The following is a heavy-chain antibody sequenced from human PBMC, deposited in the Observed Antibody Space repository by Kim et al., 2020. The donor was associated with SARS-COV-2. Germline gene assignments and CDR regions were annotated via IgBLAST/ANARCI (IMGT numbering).Heavy chain of an antibody. Sequence: ASVKVSCKASGYTFTSYGISWVRQAPGQGLEWMGWISAYNGNTNYAQKLQGRVTMTTDTSTSTAYMELRSLRSDDTAVYYCARTSRSGWYDILTGPDYGMDVWGQGTTVTVSS. CDR1: GYTFTSYG. D-gene: IGHD3-9*01. CDR3: ARTSRSGWYDILTGPDYGMDV. CDR2: ISAYNGNT. V-gene: IGHV1-18*01. J-gene: IGHJ6*02.